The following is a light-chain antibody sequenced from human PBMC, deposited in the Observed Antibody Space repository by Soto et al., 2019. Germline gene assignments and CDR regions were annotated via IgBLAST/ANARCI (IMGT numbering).Light chain of an antibody. CDR1: QSLLHSDAYNY. CDR2: LGS. Sequence: DIVMAQSPLSLPVTPGEPASISCRSSQSLLHSDAYNYLDWFLQKPGQSPQLLIYLGSNRASGVPDRFSGSGSGTDFTLKISRVEAEDVGVYYCMQALRTPHTFGQGTKLEIK. J-gene: IGKJ2*01. CDR3: MQALRTPHT. V-gene: IGKV2-28*01.